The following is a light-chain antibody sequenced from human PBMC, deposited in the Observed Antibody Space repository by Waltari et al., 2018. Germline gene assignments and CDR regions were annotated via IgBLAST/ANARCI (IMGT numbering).Light chain of an antibody. J-gene: IGKJ5*01. CDR3: HHYYIPPLT. CDR2: WDS. Sequence: DIVMTQSPDFLAVSLGERATINCKSSQSLFSTSNSKTYISWYQQKPGQPPKPLMYWDSTRGSGVPDRFSGSGSGTDFTLTISSLQAEDVAVYYCHHYYIPPLTFGQGTRLEIK. CDR1: QSLFSTSNSKTY. V-gene: IGKV4-1*01.